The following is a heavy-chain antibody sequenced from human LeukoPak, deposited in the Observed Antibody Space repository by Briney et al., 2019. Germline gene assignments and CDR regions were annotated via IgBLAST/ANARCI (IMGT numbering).Heavy chain of an antibody. D-gene: IGHD3-16*01. J-gene: IGHJ4*02. CDR2: ISYDGSNK. CDR1: GFTFSSYA. CDR3: ARGRVMPTFDY. V-gene: IGHV3-30-3*01. Sequence: GGSLRLSCAASGFTFSSYAMHWVRQAPGKGLEWVAVISYDGSNKYYADPVKGRFTISRDNSKNTLYLQMNSLRAEDTAVYYCARGRVMPTFDYWGQGTLVTVSS.